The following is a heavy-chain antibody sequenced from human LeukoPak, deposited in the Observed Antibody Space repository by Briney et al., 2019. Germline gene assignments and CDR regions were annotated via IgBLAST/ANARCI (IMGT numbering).Heavy chain of an antibody. J-gene: IGHJ4*02. CDR1: GGSISSSNW. V-gene: IGHV4-4*02. Sequence: SGTLSLTCAVSGGSISSSNWWSWVRQPPGKGLEWIGEIYHSGDTNYIPSLKSRVTISVDKSKKQFSLKLTSMTAADTAVYFCASGNYGDYYYGHWGQGTLVIVSS. CDR3: ASGNYGDYYYGH. CDR2: IYHSGDT. D-gene: IGHD4-17*01.